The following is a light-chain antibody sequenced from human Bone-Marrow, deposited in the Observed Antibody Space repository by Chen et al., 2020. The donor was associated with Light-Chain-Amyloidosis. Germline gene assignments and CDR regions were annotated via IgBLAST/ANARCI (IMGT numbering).Light chain of an antibody. CDR1: QSISSY. Sequence: EIVLTQSPATLSLSPGERATLSCRASQSISSYLAWYQQKPGQAPRLLICDTSNMATGSPARFRGSGSGTEFTLAISTLEPEESAVYYCQHRINWPLSFGQGTKLEIK. CDR2: DTS. CDR3: QHRINWPLS. V-gene: IGKV3-11*01. J-gene: IGKJ2*01.